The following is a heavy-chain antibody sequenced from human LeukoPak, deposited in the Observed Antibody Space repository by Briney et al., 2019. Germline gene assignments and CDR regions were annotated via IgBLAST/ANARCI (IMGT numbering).Heavy chain of an antibody. Sequence: ASVKVSCKASGYTFTNYGISWVRQAPGQGLEWMGWISAYNGNTNYAQKLQGRVTVTTDTSTSTAYMELRSLRSDDTAVYYCAREGGRWLQLIPSGARDWGQGTLVTVSS. CDR1: GYTFTNYG. CDR3: AREGGRWLQLIPSGARD. J-gene: IGHJ4*02. D-gene: IGHD5-24*01. V-gene: IGHV1-18*01. CDR2: ISAYNGNT.